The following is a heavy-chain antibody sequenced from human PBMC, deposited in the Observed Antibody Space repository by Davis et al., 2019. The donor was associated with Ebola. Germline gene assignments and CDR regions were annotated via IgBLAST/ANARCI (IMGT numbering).Heavy chain of an antibody. D-gene: IGHD2-15*01. CDR3: ARTTLKGIVVVVAATPDY. CDR2: ISAYNGNT. V-gene: IGHV1-18*01. Sequence: ASVKVSCKASGYTFTSYGISWVRQAPGQGLEWMGWISAYNGNTNYAQKLQGRVTMTTDTSTSTAYMELRSLRSDDTAVYYCARTTLKGIVVVVAATPDYWGQGTLVTVSS. CDR1: GYTFTSYG. J-gene: IGHJ4*02.